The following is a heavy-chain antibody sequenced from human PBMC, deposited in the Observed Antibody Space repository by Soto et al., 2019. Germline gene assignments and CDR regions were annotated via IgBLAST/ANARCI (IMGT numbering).Heavy chain of an antibody. CDR1: GFTFTSYA. Sequence: QVQLVGSGGGVVQPGTSLRLSCAASGFTFTSYAMHWVRQAPGKGLEWVAGISSDGRNKYYTDSVRGRFTISRDNSKNLLYLQLNRLRGEDTAVYYCARGDGYNYFDNWGQGTLVTVSS. CDR3: ARGDGYNYFDN. D-gene: IGHD5-12*01. J-gene: IGHJ4*02. CDR2: ISSDGRNK. V-gene: IGHV3-30*04.